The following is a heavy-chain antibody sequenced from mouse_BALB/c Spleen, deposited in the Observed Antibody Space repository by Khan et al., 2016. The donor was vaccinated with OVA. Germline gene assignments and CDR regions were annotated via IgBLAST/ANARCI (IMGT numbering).Heavy chain of an antibody. CDR2: INPSTGYT. CDR3: AGSGQRCGFDS. CDR1: GYTFINYW. Sequence: VQLQESGAELAKPGASVKMSCKASGYTFINYWILWVKQRPGQGLEWIGYINPSTGYTEYNQNFKDKATLTADKSSSTAYMQLSSLTSEDSAVXDCAGSGQRCGFDSWGQGTTLTVSS. V-gene: IGHV1-7*01. D-gene: IGHD1-1*01. J-gene: IGHJ2*01.